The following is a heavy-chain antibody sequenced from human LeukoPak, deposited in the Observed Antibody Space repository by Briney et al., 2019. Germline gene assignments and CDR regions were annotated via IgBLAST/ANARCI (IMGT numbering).Heavy chain of an antibody. CDR2: IKSKTDGGTT. Sequence: PGGSLRLSCAASGFTFSNAWMSWVRQAPGKGLEWVGRIKSKTDGGTTDYAAPVKGRFTISRDDSKNTLYLQMNSLKTEDTAVYYCTTDDGYSSSWYDAFDIWGQGTMVTVSS. J-gene: IGHJ3*02. CDR3: TTDDGYSSSWYDAFDI. V-gene: IGHV3-15*01. CDR1: GFTFSNAW. D-gene: IGHD6-13*01.